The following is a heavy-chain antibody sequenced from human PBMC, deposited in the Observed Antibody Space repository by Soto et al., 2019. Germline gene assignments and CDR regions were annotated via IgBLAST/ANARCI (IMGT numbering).Heavy chain of an antibody. CDR3: SRSRVGYNPIDY. CDR1: GFTFSSYA. Sequence: PGGSLRLSCAASGFTFSSYAMSWVRQAPGKGLEWVSAISGSGGSTYYADSVKGRFTISRDNSKNTLYLQMNSLKTEDTAVYYCSRSRVGYNPIDYWGQGTLVTVSS. V-gene: IGHV3-23*01. CDR2: ISGSGGST. J-gene: IGHJ4*02. D-gene: IGHD5-12*01.